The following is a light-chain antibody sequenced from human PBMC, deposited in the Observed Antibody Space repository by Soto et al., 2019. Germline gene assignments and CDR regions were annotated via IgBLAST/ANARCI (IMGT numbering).Light chain of an antibody. J-gene: IGKJ1*01. CDR2: GAS. CDR3: QQFDGSLWT. Sequence: VLTQSPGTLSFSSGERATLSCRTSQTLSSRHLAWYKQKPGQAPRLVIYGASNRATGIPDRFSGSGSGTDFTLTISRLEPEDFAVYCCQQFDGSLWTFGPGTKVDIK. V-gene: IGKV3-20*01. CDR1: QTLSSRH.